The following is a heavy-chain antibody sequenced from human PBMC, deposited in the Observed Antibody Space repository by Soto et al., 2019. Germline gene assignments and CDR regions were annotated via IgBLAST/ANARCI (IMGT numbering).Heavy chain of an antibody. CDR3: ASQTANFYGSGCYYLPFDF. D-gene: IGHD3-10*01. J-gene: IGHJ4*02. V-gene: IGHV4-59*01. Sequence: WTWIRQPPGKGLEWIGNIYYSGSTTYNPSLKSRVTISVDTTKNQFSLRLSSVTAADTAVYYCASQTANFYGSGCYYLPFDFWGQGTLVSVSS. CDR2: IYYSGST.